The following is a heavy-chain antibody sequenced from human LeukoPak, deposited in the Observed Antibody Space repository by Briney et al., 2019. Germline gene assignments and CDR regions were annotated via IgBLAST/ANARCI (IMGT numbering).Heavy chain of an antibody. CDR3: ASYNLEWLFGWAFDI. V-gene: IGHV3-66*02. CDR1: GFTVSTKY. D-gene: IGHD3-3*01. J-gene: IGHJ3*02. Sequence: GGSLRLSCAASGFTVSTKYMSWVRQAPGKGLEWVSLIYSDGSTYYADSVKGRITISRDNSKNTLYLQMNSLRAEDTAVYYCASYNLEWLFGWAFDIWGQGTMVTVFS. CDR2: IYSDGST.